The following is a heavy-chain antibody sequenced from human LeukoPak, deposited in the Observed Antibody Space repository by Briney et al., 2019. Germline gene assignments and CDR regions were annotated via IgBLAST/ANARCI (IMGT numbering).Heavy chain of an antibody. D-gene: IGHD3-22*01. Sequence: WVRQAPGKGLEWIGSIYYSGSTYYNPSLKSRVTISVDTSKNQFSLKLSSVTAADTAVYYCARHVRDYYDSSGYWGDDAFDIWGQGTMVTVSS. CDR2: IYYSGST. V-gene: IGHV4-39*01. CDR3: ARHVRDYYDSSGYWGDDAFDI. J-gene: IGHJ3*02.